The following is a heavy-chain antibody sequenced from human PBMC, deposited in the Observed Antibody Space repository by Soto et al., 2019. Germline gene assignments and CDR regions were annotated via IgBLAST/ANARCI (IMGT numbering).Heavy chain of an antibody. CDR3: ASRSTSYLGAFDY. V-gene: IGHV3-33*01. J-gene: IGHJ4*02. Sequence: QVQLVESGGGVVQPGRSLRLSCAASGFTFSSYGMHWVRQAPGKGLEWVAVIWYDGSNKYYADSVKGRFTISRDNSKNTLYLQMNITRAEDTAVYYCASRSTSYLGAFDYWGQGTPVTVSS. D-gene: IGHD3-16*01. CDR1: GFTFSSYG. CDR2: IWYDGSNK.